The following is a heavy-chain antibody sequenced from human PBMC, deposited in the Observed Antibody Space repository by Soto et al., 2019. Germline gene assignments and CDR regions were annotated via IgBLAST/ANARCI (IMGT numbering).Heavy chain of an antibody. V-gene: IGHV3-72*01. D-gene: IGHD3-22*01. J-gene: IGHJ4*02. Sequence: GGSLRLSCAASGFTFSDHYMDWVRQAPGKGLEWVGRIRKRANSYTTEYAASVKGRFTISRDDSKSSMYLQMDSLKIEDTAVFYCGRVPGDSGGYSFDYCGQGTLVTVSS. CDR3: GRVPGDSGGYSFDY. CDR2: IRKRANSYTT. CDR1: GFTFSDHY.